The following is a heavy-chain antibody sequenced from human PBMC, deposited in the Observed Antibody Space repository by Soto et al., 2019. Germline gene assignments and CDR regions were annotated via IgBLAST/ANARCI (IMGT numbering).Heavy chain of an antibody. Sequence: LRLSCTTSGFTFDDYAMHWVRQAPGKGLEWVSYITWNSGYIGYADSVKGRFTISRDNANNSLYLQMNSLKPEDTAFYYCAKALYGSSSSPIDYWGQGTLVTGSS. D-gene: IGHD6-13*01. V-gene: IGHV3-9*01. CDR3: AKALYGSSSSPIDY. J-gene: IGHJ4*02. CDR1: GFTFDDYA. CDR2: ITWNSGYI.